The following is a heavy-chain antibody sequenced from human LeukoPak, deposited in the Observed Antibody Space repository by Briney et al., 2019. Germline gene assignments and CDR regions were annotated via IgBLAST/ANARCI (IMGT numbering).Heavy chain of an antibody. CDR3: AREGSYYYYDTSGYYCGLFDY. Sequence: PGGSLRLSCAASGFTFNSYEMNWVRQAPGKGLEWVSSISSSSIYIYYGDSVKGRFTISRDNAKNSLYLQMNSLRAEDTAVYYCAREGSYYYYDTSGYYCGLFDYWGQGTLVTVSS. V-gene: IGHV3-21*01. D-gene: IGHD3-22*01. CDR1: GFTFNSYE. CDR2: ISSSSIYI. J-gene: IGHJ4*02.